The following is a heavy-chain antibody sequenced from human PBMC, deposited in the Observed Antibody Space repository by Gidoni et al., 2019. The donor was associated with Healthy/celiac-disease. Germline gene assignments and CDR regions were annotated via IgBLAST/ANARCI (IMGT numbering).Heavy chain of an antibody. D-gene: IGHD3-22*01. CDR2: IYSGGST. CDR1: GFPVSSNY. CDR3: ARDGYDSSGYYDY. Sequence: EVQLVESGGGLIQPGGSLRLSCAASGFPVSSNYMSWVRQAPGKGLEWVSVIYSGGSTYYADSVKGRFTISRDNSKNTLYLQMNSLRAEDTAVYYCARDGYDSSGYYDYWGQGTLVTVSS. V-gene: IGHV3-53*01. J-gene: IGHJ4*02.